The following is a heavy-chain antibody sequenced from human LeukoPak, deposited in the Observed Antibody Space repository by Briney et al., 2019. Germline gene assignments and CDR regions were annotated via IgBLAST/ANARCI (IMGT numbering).Heavy chain of an antibody. CDR1: GVSVTINNYY. D-gene: IGHD3-3*01. CDR2: ISNSGST. CDR3: SRHFPIAMFGIVMKAYHDCYYVDG. V-gene: IGHV4-61*05. J-gene: IGHJ6*03. Sequence: PSETLSLTCTVSGVSVTINNYYWAWLRQPPGKGLEWIAYISNSGSTNYNPSLQSRISISLDTTKSQFSLKVRCVNAAATSDYYRSRHFPIAMFGIVMKAYHDCYYVDGWGRGTTVTVAS.